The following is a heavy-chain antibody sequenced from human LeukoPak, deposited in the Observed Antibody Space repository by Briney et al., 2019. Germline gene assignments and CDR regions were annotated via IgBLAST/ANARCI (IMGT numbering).Heavy chain of an antibody. CDR1: GGSISSHY. V-gene: IGHV4-59*11. J-gene: IGHJ4*02. D-gene: IGHD2-2*01. CDR3: AREAPSRGIDY. Sequence: SETLSLTCTVSGGSISSHYWSWIRQPPGKGLEWIGYIYYSGSTNYNPSLKSRVTISVDTSKNQFSLKLSSVTAADTAVYYRAREAPSRGIDYWGQGTLVTVSS. CDR2: IYYSGST.